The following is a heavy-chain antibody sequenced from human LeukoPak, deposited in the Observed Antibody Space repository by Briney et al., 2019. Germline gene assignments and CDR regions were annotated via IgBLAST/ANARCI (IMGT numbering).Heavy chain of an antibody. CDR2: IIPIFGTA. V-gene: IGHV1-69*01. J-gene: IGHJ4*02. D-gene: IGHD3-22*01. CDR3: ARGLRLGYYDSSGYNDY. Sequence: GSSVKVSCKASGGTFSSYAISWVRQAPGQGLEWMGGIIPIFGTANYAQKFQGRVTITADESTSTAYMELSSLRSEDTAVYYCARGLRLGYYDSSGYNDYWGQGTLVTVSS. CDR1: GGTFSSYA.